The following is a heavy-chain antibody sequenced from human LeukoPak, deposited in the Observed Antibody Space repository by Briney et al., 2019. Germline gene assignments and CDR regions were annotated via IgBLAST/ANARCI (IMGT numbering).Heavy chain of an antibody. CDR3: ARVRVDGDYWYFDL. D-gene: IGHD4-17*01. CDR1: GGSISSYY. CDR2: IYYSGST. J-gene: IGHJ2*01. V-gene: IGHV4-59*01. Sequence: SETLSLTCTVSGGSISSYYWSWIRQPPGKGLEWIGYIYYSGSTNYNPSLKSRVTISVDTSKNQFSLKLTSVTAADTAVNYCARVRVDGDYWYFDLWGRGTLVTVSS.